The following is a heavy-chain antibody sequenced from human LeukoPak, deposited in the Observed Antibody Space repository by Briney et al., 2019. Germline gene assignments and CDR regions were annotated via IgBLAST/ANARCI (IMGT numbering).Heavy chain of an antibody. CDR3: ARVSPHRRLSYDYQNWFDT. CDR1: GYTFSRHG. D-gene: IGHD5-18*01. Sequence: RASVKVSCKASGYTFSRHGISWVRQAPGQGLEWMGWISGYNGNTKYAQKLQGRVTMTTDTSTSTAYMELRSLRSDDTSVYYCARVSPHRRLSYDYQNWFDTWGQGTLVTVSS. J-gene: IGHJ5*02. CDR2: ISGYNGNT. V-gene: IGHV1-18*01.